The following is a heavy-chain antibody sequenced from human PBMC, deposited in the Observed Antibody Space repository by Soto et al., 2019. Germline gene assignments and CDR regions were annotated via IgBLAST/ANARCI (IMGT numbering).Heavy chain of an antibody. Sequence: QVQLVQSGAEVKKPGSSVKVSSKASGGTFSSYTISWVRQAPGQGLEWMGRIIPILGTANYAQKFQGRVTITADKSTSTAYMELSSLRSEDTAVYYFARDGWGNCFDPWGQGTLVTVSS. D-gene: IGHD3-10*01. V-gene: IGHV1-69*08. CDR2: IIPILGTA. J-gene: IGHJ5*02. CDR1: GGTFSSYT. CDR3: ARDGWGNCFDP.